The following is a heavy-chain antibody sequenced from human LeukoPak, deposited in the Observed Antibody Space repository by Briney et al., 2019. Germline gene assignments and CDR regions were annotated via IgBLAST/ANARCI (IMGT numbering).Heavy chain of an antibody. CDR1: GYTFTSYG. J-gene: IGHJ4*02. CDR2: IIPIFGTA. V-gene: IGHV1-69*13. D-gene: IGHD3-3*01. CDR3: ARSCYDFWSGTPYFDY. Sequence: GASVKVSCKASGYTFTSYGINWVRQAPGQGLEWMGGIIPIFGTANYKQKFQGRVMITADESTSTAYMELSSLRSEDTAVYYCARSCYDFWSGTPYFDYWGQGTLVTVSS.